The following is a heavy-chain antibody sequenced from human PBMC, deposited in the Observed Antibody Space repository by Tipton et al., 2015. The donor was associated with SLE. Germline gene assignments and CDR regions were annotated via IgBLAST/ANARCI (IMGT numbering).Heavy chain of an antibody. Sequence: LRLSCAVSGYSISSGYYWGWIRQPPGKGLEWIGSIYHSGSTYYNPSLKSRVTISVDTSKNQFSLKLSSVTAADTAVYYCAREIFGVALYWGQGTLVTVSS. CDR3: AREIFGVALY. V-gene: IGHV4-38-2*02. D-gene: IGHD3-3*01. CDR2: IYHSGST. CDR1: GYSISSGYY. J-gene: IGHJ4*02.